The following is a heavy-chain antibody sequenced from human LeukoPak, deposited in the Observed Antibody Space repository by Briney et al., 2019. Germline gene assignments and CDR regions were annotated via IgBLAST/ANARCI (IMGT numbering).Heavy chain of an antibody. CDR1: GFTFSSYN. Sequence: GGSLRLSCAASGFTFSSYNMNWVRQAPGKGLEWVSSISSNSNYIYYPDSMKGRFTISRDNTKNSLYLQMNSLRAEDTAVYYCARGSSIFDYWGQGTLVTVSS. J-gene: IGHJ4*02. V-gene: IGHV3-21*01. D-gene: IGHD2/OR15-2a*01. CDR3: ARGSSIFDY. CDR2: ISSNSNYI.